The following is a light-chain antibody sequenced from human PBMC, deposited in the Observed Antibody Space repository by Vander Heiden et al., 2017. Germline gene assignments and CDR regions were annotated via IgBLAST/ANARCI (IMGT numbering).Light chain of an antibody. J-gene: IGLJ1*01. CDR3: AAWDDSLNGYV. V-gene: IGLV1-44*01. Sequence: TPGHMVAIACSRSSHTIGSTTVHCYPQRPCAAPQLLSYSNNQRPSGVPDRFSGSKSGTSASLAISGLQSEDEADYYCAAWDDSLNGYVFGTGTKVTVL. CDR2: SNN. CDR1: SHTIGSTT.